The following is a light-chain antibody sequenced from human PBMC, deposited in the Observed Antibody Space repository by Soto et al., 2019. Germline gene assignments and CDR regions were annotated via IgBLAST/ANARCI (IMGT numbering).Light chain of an antibody. CDR2: GAS. J-gene: IGKJ1*01. CDR3: QQYNNWPQT. V-gene: IGKV3-15*01. Sequence: EIVMTQSPATLSVSPGERATLSCRASQSVSSNLAWYQQKPGQAPRLPIYGASTRAAGIPARFSGSGSGTEFTLTISSLQSEDFAVYYCQQYNNWPQTFGQGTKVAIK. CDR1: QSVSSN.